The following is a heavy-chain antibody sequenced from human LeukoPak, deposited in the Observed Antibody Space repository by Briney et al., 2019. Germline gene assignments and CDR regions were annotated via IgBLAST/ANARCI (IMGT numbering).Heavy chain of an antibody. J-gene: IGHJ6*02. V-gene: IGHV3-53*04. CDR2: IYSGGST. D-gene: IGHD2-21*02. CDR3: ASSYCGGDCYSFYYGMDV. Sequence: PGGSLRLSCAASGFTVSSNYMSWVRQAPGKGLEWVSVIYSGGSTYYADSVKGRFTISRHNSKNTLYLQMNSLRAEDTAVYYCASSYCGGDCYSFYYGMDVWGQGTTVTVSS. CDR1: GFTVSSNY.